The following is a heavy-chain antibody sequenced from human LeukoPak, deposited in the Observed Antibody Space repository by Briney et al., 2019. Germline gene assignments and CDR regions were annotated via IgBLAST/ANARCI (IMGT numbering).Heavy chain of an antibody. Sequence: PGGSLRLSCAASGSTFTPFWMTWVRQAPGKGLEWVANIKEDGSVKNYVDSVKGRFTISRDNTKNSLYLHMTSLRAEDTAVYYCAKNFVRQQFDSWGQGTLVTVSS. CDR1: GSTFTPFW. J-gene: IGHJ4*02. V-gene: IGHV3-7*01. CDR2: IKEDGSVK. D-gene: IGHD2/OR15-2a*01. CDR3: AKNFVRQQFDS.